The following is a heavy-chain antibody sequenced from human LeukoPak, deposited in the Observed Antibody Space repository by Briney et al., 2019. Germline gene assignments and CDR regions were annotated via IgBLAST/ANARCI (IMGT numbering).Heavy chain of an antibody. Sequence: SETLSLTCAVYGGSFSGYYWSWIRQPPGKGLEWIGEINHSGSTNYNPSLKSRVTISVDTSKNQFSLKLSSVTAADTAVYYCARGTMVRGIIPLNDAFDIWGQGTMATVSS. V-gene: IGHV4-34*01. CDR3: ARGTMVRGIIPLNDAFDI. J-gene: IGHJ3*02. D-gene: IGHD3-10*01. CDR1: GGSFSGYY. CDR2: INHSGST.